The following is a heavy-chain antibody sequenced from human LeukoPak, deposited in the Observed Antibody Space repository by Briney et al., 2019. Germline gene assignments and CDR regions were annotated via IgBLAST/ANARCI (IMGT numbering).Heavy chain of an antibody. V-gene: IGHV3-7*01. D-gene: IGHD4-17*01. CDR2: IKQDGSEK. CDR3: ARVSPYTVTTLQYFDY. Sequence: GGTLRLSCAASGFTFSSYWMSWVRQAPGKGLEGVAHIKQDGSEKYYVDSVRGRFTISRDNAKTSLYLQMNSLRAEDTAVYYCARVSPYTVTTLQYFDYWGQGTLVTVSS. CDR1: GFTFSSYW. J-gene: IGHJ4*02.